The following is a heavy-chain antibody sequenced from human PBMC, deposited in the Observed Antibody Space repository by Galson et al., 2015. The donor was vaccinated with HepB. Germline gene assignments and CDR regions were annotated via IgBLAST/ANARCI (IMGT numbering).Heavy chain of an antibody. CDR3: ARDTDAGYPPYSIDY. J-gene: IGHJ4*02. V-gene: IGHV3-21*01. D-gene: IGHD2-15*01. Sequence: SLRLSCAASGFTFSSYSMNWVRQAPGKGLEWVSSISSSSSYIYYADSVKGRFTISRDNAKNSLYLRMNSLRAEDTAVYYCARDTDAGYPPYSIDYWGQGTLVTVSS. CDR1: GFTFSSYS. CDR2: ISSSSSYI.